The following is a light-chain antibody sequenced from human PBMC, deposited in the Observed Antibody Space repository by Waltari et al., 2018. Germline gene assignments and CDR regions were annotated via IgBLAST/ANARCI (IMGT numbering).Light chain of an antibody. CDR2: DAS. CDR3: QHRSNWPSLT. CDR1: QSVSSS. V-gene: IGKV3-11*01. J-gene: IGKJ4*01. Sequence: EIVLTQSPVTLSLSPGERATLSCRASQSVSSSVAWYQQKGGQAPRLLIYDASNRSAGIPARFSGSGSGTDFTLTISSLEPEDFTVYYCQHRSNWPSLTFGGGTKVEI.